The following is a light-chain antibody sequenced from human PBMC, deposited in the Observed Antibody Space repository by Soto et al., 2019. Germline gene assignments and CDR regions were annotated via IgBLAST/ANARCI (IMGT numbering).Light chain of an antibody. CDR3: QQTYTNPF. CDR1: QSIATY. J-gene: IGKJ4*01. V-gene: IGKV1-39*01. CDR2: SAS. Sequence: DIQMTQSPSSLSASVGDRVTITCRASQSIATYLNWYQQKPGKAPKLLIYSASSLQGGVPSRFSGSGSGTDFTLTITSLQPEDFATYYCQQTYTNPFFAGGTKVEIK.